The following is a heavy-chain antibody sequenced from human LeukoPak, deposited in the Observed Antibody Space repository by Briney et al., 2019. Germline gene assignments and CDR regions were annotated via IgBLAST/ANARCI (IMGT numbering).Heavy chain of an antibody. CDR2: IIPIFGTA. D-gene: IGHD6-6*01. J-gene: IGHJ6*03. CDR1: GGTFSSYA. V-gene: IGHV1-69*06. Sequence: GASVKVSCKASGGTFSSYAISWVRQAPGQGLEWMGGIIPIFGTANYAQKFQGRVTITADKSTSTAYMELSGLRSEDTAVYYCARSGASSSSYYYYYMDVWGKGTTVTVSS. CDR3: ARSGASSSSYYYYYMDV.